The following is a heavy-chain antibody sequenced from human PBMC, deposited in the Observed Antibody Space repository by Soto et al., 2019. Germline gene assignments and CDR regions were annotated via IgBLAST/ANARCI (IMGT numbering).Heavy chain of an antibody. D-gene: IGHD2-8*01. Sequence: EVQLLESGGGLLQPGGSLRLSCAASGFTFRSYAMNWVRQAPGKGLEWVSGISRNGGSTYYADPVKGRFTISRDNSKNTLYLQMNSLRAEDTAIYYCAKDNGPPGTTDWYFDFWGPGTLVSVSS. V-gene: IGHV3-23*01. CDR2: ISRNGGST. J-gene: IGHJ2*01. CDR3: AKDNGPPGTTDWYFDF. CDR1: GFTFRSYA.